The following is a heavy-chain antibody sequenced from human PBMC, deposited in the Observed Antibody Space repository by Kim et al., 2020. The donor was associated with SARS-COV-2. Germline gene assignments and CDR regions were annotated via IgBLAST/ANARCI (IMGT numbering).Heavy chain of an antibody. J-gene: IGHJ6*02. D-gene: IGHD2-15*01. CDR2: INHSGST. V-gene: IGHV4-34*01. CDR3: ARRSRLPPNYYYYGMDV. CDR1: GGSFSGYY. Sequence: SETLSLTCAVYGGSFSGYYWSWIRQPPGKGLEWIGEINHSGSTNYNPSLKSRVTISVDTSKNQFSLKLSSVTAADTAVYYCARRSRLPPNYYYYGMDVWGQGTTVTVSS.